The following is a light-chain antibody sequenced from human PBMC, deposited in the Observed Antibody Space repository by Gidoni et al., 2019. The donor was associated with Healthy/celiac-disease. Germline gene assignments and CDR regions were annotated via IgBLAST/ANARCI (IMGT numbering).Light chain of an antibody. CDR3: QQRNSNLFT. V-gene: IGKV1-9*01. CDR1: QGISSY. Sequence: DIQLTQSPSFLSASVGDRVTITCRASQGISSYLAWYQQKPGKAPKLLIYAASTLQSGVPSRFSGSGSGTEFTLTISSLQPEDFATYYCQQRNSNLFTFGAGTKVDIK. J-gene: IGKJ3*01. CDR2: AAS.